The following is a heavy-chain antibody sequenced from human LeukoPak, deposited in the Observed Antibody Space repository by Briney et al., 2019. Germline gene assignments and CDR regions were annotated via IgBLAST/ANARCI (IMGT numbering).Heavy chain of an antibody. CDR1: GSSIGTYS. J-gene: IGHJ5*02. D-gene: IGHD3-22*01. Sequence: SETLSLTCTVSGSSIGTYSWSWIRQPPGKGLEWIAYMYYSGSTYYNPSLKSRVTMSADTSKNQLSLKLSSVTAADTAVYYCARPYYYDSRIDPWGQGILVTVSS. V-gene: IGHV4-59*08. CDR2: MYYSGST. CDR3: ARPYYYDSRIDP.